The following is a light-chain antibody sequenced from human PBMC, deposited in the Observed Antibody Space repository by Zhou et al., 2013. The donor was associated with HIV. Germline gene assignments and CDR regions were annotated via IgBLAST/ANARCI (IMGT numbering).Light chain of an antibody. V-gene: IGKV3-20*01. CDR1: QSVSSAH. CDR3: QQYDTWPS. Sequence: EIVLTQSPGTLSLSPGERATLSCRASQSVSSAHLAWYQQKPGQAPSLLIYDSSSRATGVPARFSGSGSGRDFTLTISGLQPEDFALYYCQQYDTWPSFGQGTKLQIK. CDR2: DSS. J-gene: IGKJ2*01.